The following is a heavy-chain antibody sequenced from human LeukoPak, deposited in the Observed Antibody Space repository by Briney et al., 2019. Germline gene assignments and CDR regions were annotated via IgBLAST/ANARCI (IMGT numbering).Heavy chain of an antibody. CDR3: ARVSIVVVPAAMGAALGY. V-gene: IGHV1-2*02. D-gene: IGHD2-2*01. Sequence: ASVKVSCKASGYTFTGYYMHWVRQAPAQGLEWMGWINPNSGGTNYAQKFQGRVTMTRDTSISTAYMELSRLRSDDTAVYYCARVSIVVVPAAMGAALGYWGQGTLVTVSS. J-gene: IGHJ4*02. CDR2: INPNSGGT. CDR1: GYTFTGYY.